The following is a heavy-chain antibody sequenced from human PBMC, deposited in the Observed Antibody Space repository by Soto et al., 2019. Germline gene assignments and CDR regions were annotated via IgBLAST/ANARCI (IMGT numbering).Heavy chain of an antibody. J-gene: IGHJ4*02. Sequence: QVQLQESGPGLVDPSQTLSLTCTVSGDSVSSGDSYWSWIRQHPGKGLEGIGYIYYNGNTYYNPSLKSSVTISVDTSKHQFSLKLSSVTAAATAVYYCARAPEYGSSSGGFDHWGQGTLVTVSS. CDR2: IYYNGNT. D-gene: IGHD6-6*01. V-gene: IGHV4-31*03. CDR3: ARAPEYGSSSGGFDH. CDR1: GDSVSSGDSY.